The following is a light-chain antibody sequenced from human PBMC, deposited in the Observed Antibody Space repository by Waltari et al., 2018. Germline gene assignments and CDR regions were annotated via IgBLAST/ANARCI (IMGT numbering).Light chain of an antibody. CDR2: AAS. CDR3: QQNYRTPT. V-gene: IGKV1-39*01. Sequence: DVQVTQSPSSLSASVGYSVTITFRTSQDIDRYLIWYQQKPGNAPKLLIYAASYLQSGVPSRFSGSGSGTDFSLTISSLQPEDFAVYYCQQNYRTPTFGGGTKVEVK. CDR1: QDIDRY. J-gene: IGKJ4*01.